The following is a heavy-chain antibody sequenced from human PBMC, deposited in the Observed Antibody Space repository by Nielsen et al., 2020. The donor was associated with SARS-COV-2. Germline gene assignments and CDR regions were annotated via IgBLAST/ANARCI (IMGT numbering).Heavy chain of an antibody. V-gene: IGHV4-34*01. CDR3: ARHPGRAAADTGFDY. CDR2: INHSGST. CDR1: GGSFSGYY. Sequence: SETLSLTCAVYGGSFSGYYWSWIRQPPGKGLEWIGEINHSGSTNYNPSLKSRVTISVDTSKNQFSLKLSSVTAADTAVYYCARHPGRAAADTGFDYWGQGTLVTVSS. D-gene: IGHD6-13*01. J-gene: IGHJ4*02.